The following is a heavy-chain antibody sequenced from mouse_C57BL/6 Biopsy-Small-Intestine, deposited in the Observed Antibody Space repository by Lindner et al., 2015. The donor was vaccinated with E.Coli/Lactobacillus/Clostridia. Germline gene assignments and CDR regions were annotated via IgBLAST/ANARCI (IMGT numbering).Heavy chain of an antibody. CDR1: QYIFTNYY. CDR2: ISPSAGST. J-gene: IGHJ4*01. V-gene: IGHV1S12*01. CDR3: ASAITAGHYYYAMDV. D-gene: IGHD3-3*01. Sequence: SVKVSCKASQYIFTNYYLHWVRQAPGQGLESMGIISPSAGSTTYTQKFRGRVTMTSDTSTSTVYMELSSLRYEDTAVYYCASAITAGHYYYAMDVWGQGTTVTVSS.